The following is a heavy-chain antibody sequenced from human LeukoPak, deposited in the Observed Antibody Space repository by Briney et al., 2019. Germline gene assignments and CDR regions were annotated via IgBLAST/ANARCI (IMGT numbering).Heavy chain of an antibody. J-gene: IGHJ4*02. D-gene: IGHD3-16*02. CDR2: IYYSGGT. Sequence: SETLSLTCTVSGGSISSYYWSCIRQPPGKGLEWIGYIYYSGGTNYNPSLKSRVTISVDTSKNQFSLKLSSVTAADTAVYYCAREIRLGELSYYFDYWGQGTLVTVSS. V-gene: IGHV4-59*01. CDR3: AREIRLGELSYYFDY. CDR1: GGSISSYY.